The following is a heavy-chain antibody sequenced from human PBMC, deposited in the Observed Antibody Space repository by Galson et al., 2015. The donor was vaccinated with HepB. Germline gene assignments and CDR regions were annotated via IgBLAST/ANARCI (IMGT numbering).Heavy chain of an antibody. V-gene: IGHV3-21*01. CDR2: ISSSSSYI. Sequence: SLRLSCAASGFTFSSYSMNWVRQAPGKGLEWVSSISSSSSYIYYADSVKGRLTISRDNAKNSLYLQMNSLRAEDTAVYYCARGASGTLDYWGQGTLVTVSS. CDR3: ARGASGTLDY. J-gene: IGHJ4*02. CDR1: GFTFSSYS. D-gene: IGHD1-26*01.